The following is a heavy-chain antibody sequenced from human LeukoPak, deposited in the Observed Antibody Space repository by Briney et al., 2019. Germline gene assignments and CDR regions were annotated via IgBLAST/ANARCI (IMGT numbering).Heavy chain of an antibody. CDR3: AKQLGYCSDGSCYFPY. Sequence: ASVKVSCKASGYTFSSYYMHWVRQAPGQGLEWMGVINPSGGSTSYAQKFQGRIIMTRDTSTSTVYMELNSLRAEDTAVYYCAKQLGYCSDGSCYFPYWGQGTLVTVSS. D-gene: IGHD2-15*01. J-gene: IGHJ4*02. CDR2: INPSGGST. V-gene: IGHV1-46*01. CDR1: GYTFSSYY.